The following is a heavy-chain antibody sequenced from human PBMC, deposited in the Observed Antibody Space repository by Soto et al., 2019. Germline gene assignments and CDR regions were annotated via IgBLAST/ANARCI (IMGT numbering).Heavy chain of an antibody. V-gene: IGHV3-66*01. CDR1: GFTVSSNY. Sequence: GGSLRLSCAASGFTVSSNYMSWVRQAPGKGLEWVSVIYSGGSTYYADSVKGRFTISRDNSKNTLYLQMNSLRAEDTAVYYCVPATVTTWGFRDYWGQGTLVTVSS. CDR2: IYSGGST. J-gene: IGHJ4*02. CDR3: VPATVTTWGFRDY. D-gene: IGHD4-17*01.